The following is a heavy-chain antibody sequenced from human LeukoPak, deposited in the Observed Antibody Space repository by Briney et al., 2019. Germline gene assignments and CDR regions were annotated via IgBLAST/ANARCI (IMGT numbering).Heavy chain of an antibody. CDR3: ARMPDRYYYDSSGYYD. CDR1: GGTFSSYA. J-gene: IGHJ4*02. CDR2: IIPIFGTA. V-gene: IGHV1-69*13. D-gene: IGHD3-22*01. Sequence: SVKVSCKASGGTFSSYAISWVRQAPGQGLEWMGGIIPIFGTANYAQKFQGRVTITADESTSTAYMELSSLRSEDTAVYYCARMPDRYYYDSSGYYDWGQGTLVTVSS.